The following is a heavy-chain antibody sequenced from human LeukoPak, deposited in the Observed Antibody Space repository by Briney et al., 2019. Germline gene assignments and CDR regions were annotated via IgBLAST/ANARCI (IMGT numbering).Heavy chain of an antibody. CDR2: ISGSGGST. J-gene: IGHJ3*02. CDR3: ANPGGGYSYLGAFDI. Sequence: GGSLRLSCAASGFTFSSYAMSWVRQAPGKGLEWVSAISGSGGSTYYADSVKGRFTISRDNSKNTLYLQMNSLRAEDTAVYYCANPGGGYSYLGAFDIWGQGTMVTVSS. V-gene: IGHV3-23*01. CDR1: GFTFSSYA. D-gene: IGHD5-18*01.